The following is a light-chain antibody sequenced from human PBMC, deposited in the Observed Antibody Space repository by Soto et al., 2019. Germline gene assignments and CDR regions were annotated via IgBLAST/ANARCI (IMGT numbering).Light chain of an antibody. Sequence: QSALTQPRSVSGSPGQSVTISCTGTSSDVGGYNYVSWYQQHPGKAPKLMIYDVSKRPSGVPDRFSGFKSGNTASLTISGLQAEDEADYYCCSYAGSYTWVFGGGTTHTVL. CDR2: DVS. J-gene: IGLJ2*01. V-gene: IGLV2-11*01. CDR3: CSYAGSYTWV. CDR1: SSDVGGYNY.